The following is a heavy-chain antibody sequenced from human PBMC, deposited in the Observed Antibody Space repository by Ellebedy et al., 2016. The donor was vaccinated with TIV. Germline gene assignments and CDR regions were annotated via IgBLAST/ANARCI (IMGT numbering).Heavy chain of an antibody. Sequence: PGGSLRLSCAASGFTFSSYAMNWVRQAPGKGLEWVSAISAGVSTTFYADSVKGRFTISRDNSKNTLYLQMNSLGVEDTAVYYCAKVISGWGAFDVWGQGTMVTVSS. V-gene: IGHV3-23*01. CDR3: AKVISGWGAFDV. CDR1: GFTFSSYA. J-gene: IGHJ3*01. D-gene: IGHD6-19*01. CDR2: ISAGVSTT.